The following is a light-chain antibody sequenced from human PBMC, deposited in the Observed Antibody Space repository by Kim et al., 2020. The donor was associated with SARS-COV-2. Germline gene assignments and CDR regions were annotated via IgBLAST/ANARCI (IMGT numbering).Light chain of an antibody. CDR1: SGHSSYA. Sequence: QPVLTQSPSASASLGASVKLTCTLSSGHSSYAIAWHQQQPEKGPRYLMKLNSDGSHSKGDGIPDRFSGSSSGAERYLTISSLQSEDEADYYCQTWGIWVFVGGTQLTVL. V-gene: IGLV4-69*01. CDR3: QTWGIWV. CDR2: LNSDGSH. J-gene: IGLJ3*02.